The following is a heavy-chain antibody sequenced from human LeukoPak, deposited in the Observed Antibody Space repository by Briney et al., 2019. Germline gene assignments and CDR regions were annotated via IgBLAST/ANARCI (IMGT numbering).Heavy chain of an antibody. CDR3: ARDRGIVVVPAAEYYYYMDV. CDR2: IIPIFGTA. CDR1: GGTFSSYA. V-gene: IGHV1-69*01. D-gene: IGHD2-2*01. Sequence: SSVKVSCKASGGTFSSYAISWVRQAPGQGLEWMGGIIPIFGTANYAQKFQGRVTITADESTSTAYMELSSLRSEDTAVYYCARDRGIVVVPAAEYYYYMDVWGKGTTVTVSS. J-gene: IGHJ6*03.